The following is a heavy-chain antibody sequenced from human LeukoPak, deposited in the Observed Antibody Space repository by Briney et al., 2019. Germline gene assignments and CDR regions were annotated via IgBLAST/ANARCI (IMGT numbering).Heavy chain of an antibody. J-gene: IGHJ6*02. CDR1: GGSISSYY. Sequence: PSETLSLTCTVSGGSISSYYWSWIRQPPGKGLVWIGYIYYSGSTNYNPSLRSRVTISVDTSKNQFSLKLSSVTAADTAVYYCARVWRYGSWVDVWGQGTTVTVSS. D-gene: IGHD3-10*01. CDR2: IYYSGST. V-gene: IGHV4-59*01. CDR3: ARVWRYGSWVDV.